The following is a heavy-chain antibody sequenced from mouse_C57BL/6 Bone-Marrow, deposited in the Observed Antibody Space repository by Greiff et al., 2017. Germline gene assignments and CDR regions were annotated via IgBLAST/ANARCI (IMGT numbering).Heavy chain of an antibody. V-gene: IGHV2-5*01. D-gene: IGHD2-4*01. CDR3: AKKGDYGGFAY. CDR2: IWRGGST. CDR1: GFSLTSYG. Sequence: QVQLQQSGPGLVQPSQSLSITCTVSGFSLTSYGVHWVRQSPGKGLEWLGVIWRGGSTDYNAAFMSRLSSTKDNSKSQVFFKMNSLQADDTAIYYCAKKGDYGGFAYWGQGTLVTVSA. J-gene: IGHJ3*01.